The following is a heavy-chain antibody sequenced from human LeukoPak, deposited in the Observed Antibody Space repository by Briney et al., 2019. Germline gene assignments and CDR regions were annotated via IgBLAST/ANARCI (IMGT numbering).Heavy chain of an antibody. Sequence: ASVKVSCKASGYTFTSYYMHWVRQAPGQGLEWMGIINPSGGSTSYAQKFQGRVTMTRDMSTSTVYMELSSLRSEDTAVYYCARDLISLSSGPADLVDYWGQGTLVTVSS. V-gene: IGHV1-46*01. CDR3: ARDLISLSSGPADLVDY. CDR1: GYTFTSYY. CDR2: INPSGGST. D-gene: IGHD6-19*01. J-gene: IGHJ4*02.